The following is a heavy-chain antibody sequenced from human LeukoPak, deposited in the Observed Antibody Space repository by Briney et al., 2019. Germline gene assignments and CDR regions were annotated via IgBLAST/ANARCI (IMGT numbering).Heavy chain of an antibody. D-gene: IGHD3-22*01. V-gene: IGHV3-30*18. CDR3: AKGGYYFDY. CDR1: GFTFSSYG. CDR2: MSYDGSNK. Sequence: GGSLRLSCAASGFTFSSYGMHWVRQAPGKGLEWVAVMSYDGSNKYYADSVKGRFTISRDNSKNTLYLQMNSLRAEDTAVYYCAKGGYYFDYWGQGTLVTVSS. J-gene: IGHJ4*02.